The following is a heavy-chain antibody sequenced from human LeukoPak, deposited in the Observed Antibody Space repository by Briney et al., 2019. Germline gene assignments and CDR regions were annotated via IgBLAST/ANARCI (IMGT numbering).Heavy chain of an antibody. CDR1: GFSVSSKY. D-gene: IGHD1-26*01. CDR3: ARESGSYEE. V-gene: IGHV3-53*01. Sequence: GGSLRLSCAVSGFSVSSKYMRWVRQAPGKRLEWVSVIYTNGDTYDADAVKGRFTISRDDSENTVYLQMNSLRAEDTAMYYCARESGSYEEWGQGTLVTVSS. CDR2: IYTNGDT. J-gene: IGHJ4*02.